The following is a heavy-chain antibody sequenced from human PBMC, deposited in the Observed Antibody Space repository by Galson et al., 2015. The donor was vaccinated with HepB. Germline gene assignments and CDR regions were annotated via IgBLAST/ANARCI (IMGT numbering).Heavy chain of an antibody. D-gene: IGHD5-12*01. J-gene: IGHJ4*02. CDR3: ASTYSGYNYWGLYDY. CDR2: TYYRSKWYN. CDR1: GDSVSSNSAA. V-gene: IGHV6-1*01. Sequence: AISGDSVSSNSAAWNWIRQSPSRGLEWLGRTYYRSKWYNDYAVSVKSRITINPDTSKNQFSLQLNSVTPEDTAVYYCASTYSGYNYWGLYDYWGQGTLVTVSS.